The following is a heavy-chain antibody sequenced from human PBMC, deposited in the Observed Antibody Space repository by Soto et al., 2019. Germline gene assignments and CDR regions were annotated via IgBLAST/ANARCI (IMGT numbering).Heavy chain of an antibody. V-gene: IGHV3-23*01. Sequence: EVQLLESGGGLVQPGGSLRLSCAASGFTFNSYAMSWVRQAPGKGLEWVSGISGSGGNTYYADSVKGRFTISRDNSKNTLYLQMNSLRVEDTAVYYCAKGYIRQAFDILGQGTMVTVSS. J-gene: IGHJ3*02. D-gene: IGHD3-16*02. CDR1: GFTFNSYA. CDR3: AKGYIRQAFDI. CDR2: ISGSGGNT.